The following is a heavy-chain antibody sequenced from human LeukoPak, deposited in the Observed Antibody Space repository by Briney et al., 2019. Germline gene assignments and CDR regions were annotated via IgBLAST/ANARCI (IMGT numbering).Heavy chain of an antibody. D-gene: IGHD1-26*01. V-gene: IGHV3-23*01. CDR2: INGSGGSR. J-gene: IGHJ4*02. CDR3: AKTSETLVGAGPDY. Sequence: PGGSLRLSCGASGFTFNNYAMSWVRQAPGKGLEWVSSINGSGGSRYYADSVKGRFTIYRDNFKKTLYLQLNSLRAEDTAMYYCAKTSETLVGAGPDYWGEGTLVTVSS. CDR1: GFTFNNYA.